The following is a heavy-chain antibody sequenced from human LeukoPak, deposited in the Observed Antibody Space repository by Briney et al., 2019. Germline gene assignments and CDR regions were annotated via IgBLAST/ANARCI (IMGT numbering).Heavy chain of an antibody. Sequence: QSGGSLRLSCTASGFTFSSYSMTWVRQAPGKGLEWVSAISGSGGTTYYADSVKGRFTFSRDNSKNTLYLQMNSLRSEDTAVYYCARGTGYNTGRSLDYWGQGTPVTVSS. D-gene: IGHD1-14*01. CDR3: ARGTGYNTGRSLDY. J-gene: IGHJ4*02. CDR2: ISGSGGTT. V-gene: IGHV3-23*01. CDR1: GFTFSSYS.